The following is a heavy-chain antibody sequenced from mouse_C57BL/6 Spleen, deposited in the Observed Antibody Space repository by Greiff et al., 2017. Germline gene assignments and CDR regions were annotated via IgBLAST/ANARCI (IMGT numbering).Heavy chain of an antibody. D-gene: IGHD2-3*01. CDR3: AMGTTHFDY. CDR2: IYPGSGST. CDR1: GYTFTSYW. Sequence: QVQLQQPGAELVKPGASVKLSCKASGYTFTSYWITWVKQRPGQGLEWIGDIYPGSGSTNYNEKFKSKATLTVDTSSSTAYMQLSSLTSEASAVDYGAMGTTHFDYWGQGTTLTVAS. J-gene: IGHJ2*01. V-gene: IGHV1-55*01.